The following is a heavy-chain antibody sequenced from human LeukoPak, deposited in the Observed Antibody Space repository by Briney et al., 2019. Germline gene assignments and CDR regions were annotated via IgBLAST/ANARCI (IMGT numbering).Heavy chain of an antibody. CDR3: AGTYYDSSGYYYVDVGWFDP. Sequence: SETLSLTCTVSGGSISSSSYYWGWIRQPPGKGLEWIGSIYYSGSTYYNPSLKSRVTISVDTSKNQFSLKLSSVTAADTAVYYCAGTYYDSSGYYYVDVGWFDPWGQGTLVTVSS. CDR1: GGSISSSSYY. J-gene: IGHJ5*02. CDR2: IYYSGST. V-gene: IGHV4-39*07. D-gene: IGHD3-22*01.